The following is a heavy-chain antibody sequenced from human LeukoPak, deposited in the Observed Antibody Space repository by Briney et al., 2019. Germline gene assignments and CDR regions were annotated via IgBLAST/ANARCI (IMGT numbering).Heavy chain of an antibody. CDR3: ARHFWTPLTTTTPPVD. J-gene: IGHJ4*02. Sequence: SETLSLTCTVSGGSINSYYWSWIRQPPGKGLEWIGYIYYSGSTNYNPSLKSRVTISVDTSKNQFSLKLSSVTAADTAVYYCARHFWTPLTTTTPPVDWGQGTLVTVSS. CDR2: IYYSGST. V-gene: IGHV4-59*08. D-gene: IGHD3-3*01. CDR1: GGSINSYY.